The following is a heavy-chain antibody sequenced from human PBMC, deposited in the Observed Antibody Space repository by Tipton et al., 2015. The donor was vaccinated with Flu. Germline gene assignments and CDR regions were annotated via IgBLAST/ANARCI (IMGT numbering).Heavy chain of an antibody. Sequence: TLSLTCTVSGGSISSYYWSWIRQPPGKGLEWIGYIYYSGSTNYNPSLKSRVTISVDTSKNQFSLKLSSVTAADTAVYYCARQEGHSSNYFWEYYFDYWGQGTLVTVSS. CDR1: GGSISSYY. CDR3: ARQEGHSSNYFWEYYFDY. V-gene: IGHV4-59*08. CDR2: IYYSGST. J-gene: IGHJ4*02. D-gene: IGHD4-11*01.